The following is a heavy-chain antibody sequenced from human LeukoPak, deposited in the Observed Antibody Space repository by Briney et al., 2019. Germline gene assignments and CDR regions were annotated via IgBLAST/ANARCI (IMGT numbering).Heavy chain of an antibody. CDR1: GGSFSGYY. CDR2: INHSGST. J-gene: IGHJ4*02. V-gene: IGHV4-34*01. Sequence: SETLSLTCAVYGGSFSGYYWSWIRQPPGKGLEWIGEINHSGSTNYNPSLKSRVTISVDTSKNQFSLKLSSVTAADTAVYYCARAKYDFWSGFRRKPGYFDYWGQGTLVTVSS. D-gene: IGHD3-3*01. CDR3: ARAKYDFWSGFRRKPGYFDY.